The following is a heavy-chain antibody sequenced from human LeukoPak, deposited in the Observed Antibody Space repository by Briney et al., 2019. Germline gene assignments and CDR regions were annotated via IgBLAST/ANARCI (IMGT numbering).Heavy chain of an antibody. CDR2: IYTSGST. J-gene: IGHJ6*02. V-gene: IGHV4-4*09. Sequence: SETLSLTCTVSGGSINSYYWSWIRQPPGKGLEWIGYIYTSGSTNYNPSLKSRVTISVDTSKNQFSLKLSSVTAADTAVYYCARRYYYYGMDVWGQGTTVTVSS. CDR3: ARRYYYYGMDV. CDR1: GGSINSYY.